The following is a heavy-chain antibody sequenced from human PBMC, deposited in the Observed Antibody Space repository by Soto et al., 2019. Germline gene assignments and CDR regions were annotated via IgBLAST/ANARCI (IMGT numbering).Heavy chain of an antibody. CDR1: GGSISSGDYH. J-gene: IGHJ4*02. CDR2: IYYDGGT. Sequence: SETLSLTCTVSGGSISSGDYHWSWIRQPPGKGLEWIGYIYYDGGTYYNPSLKSRLTMSLDTSKNQFSLKLSSVTAADTAVYYCARQLKHYDILTGYYEGNFDYWGQGTLVTVSS. D-gene: IGHD3-9*01. CDR3: ARQLKHYDILTGYYEGNFDY. V-gene: IGHV4-30-4*01.